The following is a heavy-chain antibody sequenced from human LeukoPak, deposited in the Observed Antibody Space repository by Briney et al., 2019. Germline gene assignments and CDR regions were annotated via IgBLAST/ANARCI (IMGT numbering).Heavy chain of an antibody. J-gene: IGHJ6*03. CDR1: GFTFSSYG. CDR3: ARDATTAVGWVYMDV. D-gene: IGHD6-13*01. V-gene: IGHV3-23*01. Sequence: GGSLRLSCAASGFTFSSYGMSWVRQAPGKGLEWVSVISGSGGSTYYANSVKGRFTISRDNAKNSVYLQMNSLTAEDTGLYYCARDATTAVGWVYMDVWGKGTTVTISS. CDR2: ISGSGGST.